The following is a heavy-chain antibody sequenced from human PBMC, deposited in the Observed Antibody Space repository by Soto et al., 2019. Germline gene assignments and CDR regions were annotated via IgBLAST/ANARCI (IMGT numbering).Heavy chain of an antibody. D-gene: IGHD3-10*01. Sequence: EVHLLESGGGLAQPGGSLGLSCAASGFTFSSYAMSWVRQAPGKGLEWVSTIDTSGTNTYFADSVKGRFTISRDNSKSTLYLHMSSLRAEDTAVYYCAKDLTGGGAFDTWGQGTMVTVSS. CDR1: GFTFSSYA. CDR2: IDTSGTNT. CDR3: AKDLTGGGAFDT. J-gene: IGHJ3*02. V-gene: IGHV3-23*01.